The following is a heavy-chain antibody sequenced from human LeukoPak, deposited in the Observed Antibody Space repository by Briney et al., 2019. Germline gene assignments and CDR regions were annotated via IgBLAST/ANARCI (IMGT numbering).Heavy chain of an antibody. V-gene: IGHV3-30*02. CDR2: IWYGGSNK. CDR3: AKESGDRIAALDY. Sequence: PGGSLRLSCAASGFTFSSYGMHWVRQAPGKGLEWVAVIWYGGSNKYYADSVKGRFTISRDNSKNTLYLQMNSLRAEDTAVYYCAKESGDRIAALDYWGQGTLVTVSS. D-gene: IGHD6-6*01. CDR1: GFTFSSYG. J-gene: IGHJ4*02.